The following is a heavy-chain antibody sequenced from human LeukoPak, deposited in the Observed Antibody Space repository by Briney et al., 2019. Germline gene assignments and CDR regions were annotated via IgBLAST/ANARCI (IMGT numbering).Heavy chain of an antibody. CDR3: TTEPIATGGSGSFDY. V-gene: IGHV3-15*01. CDR2: IKSKTDGGTT. CDR1: GFTFSNAW. D-gene: IGHD3-10*01. J-gene: IGHJ4*02. Sequence: GGPLRLSCAASGFTFSNAWMSWVRQAPGKGLEWVGRIKSKTDGGTTDYAAPVKGRFTISRDDSKNTLYLQMNRLKDEDTPVYYCTTEPIATGGSGSFDYWGQGTLVTVSS.